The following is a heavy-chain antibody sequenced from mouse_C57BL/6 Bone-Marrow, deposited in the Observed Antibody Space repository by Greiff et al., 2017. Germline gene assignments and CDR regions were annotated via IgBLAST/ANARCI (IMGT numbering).Heavy chain of an antibody. CDR3: ARSYDYDDYTMDY. CDR2: MQPNGGSP. Sequence: QVQLQQPGAELVKPGASVKLSCKASGYTFTHYWMPWVKQRPGQGLEWIGMMQPNGGSPDYNEKFKSVAPLSVEKSSRNAYMELSSLTSGDSAVYYCARSYDYDDYTMDYWGQGTSVTVSS. CDR1: GYTFTHYW. D-gene: IGHD2-4*01. J-gene: IGHJ4*01. V-gene: IGHV1-64*01.